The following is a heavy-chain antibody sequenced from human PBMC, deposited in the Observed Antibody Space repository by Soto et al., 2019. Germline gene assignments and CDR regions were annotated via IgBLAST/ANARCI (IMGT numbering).Heavy chain of an antibody. CDR2: IYTSGST. V-gene: IGHV4-4*07. J-gene: IGHJ6*02. CDR3: ARDWGGSSWEFYYYYGMDV. D-gene: IGHD6-13*01. CDR1: GGSISSYY. Sequence: SETLSLTCTVSGGSISSYYWSWILQPAGKGLEWIGRIYTSGSTNYNPSLKSRVTMSVDTSKNQFSLKLSSVTAADTAVYYCARDWGGSSWEFYYYYGMDVWGQGTTVTVS.